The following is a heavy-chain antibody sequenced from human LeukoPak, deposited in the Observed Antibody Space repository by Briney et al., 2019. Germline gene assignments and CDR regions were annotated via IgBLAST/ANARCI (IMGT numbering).Heavy chain of an antibody. V-gene: IGHV4-30-4*01. D-gene: IGHD6-6*01. CDR1: GGSISSGDYY. CDR2: IYYSGST. CDR3: AKTLAARARIDY. Sequence: PSETLSLTCTVSGGSISSGDYYWSWIRQPPGKGLEWLGYIYYSGSTYYNPSLKSRVTISVDTSKNQFSLKLSSVTAADTAVYYCAKTLAARARIDYWGQGTLVTVSS. J-gene: IGHJ4*02.